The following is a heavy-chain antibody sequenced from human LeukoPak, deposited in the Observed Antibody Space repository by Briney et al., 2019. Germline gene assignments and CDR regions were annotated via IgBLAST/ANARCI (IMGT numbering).Heavy chain of an antibody. CDR1: GFTFSNNW. D-gene: IGHD2-8*02. V-gene: IGHV3-7*01. J-gene: IGHJ5*02. CDR3: VKDAGTA. Sequence: GGSLRLSCAASGFTFSNNWMSWVRQAPGKGLGCVANIKKDGSEKYYINSVKGRFTISRDNAKNSLYLQMNSLRAEDTALYYCVKDAGTAWGQGTLVTVSS. CDR2: IKKDGSEK.